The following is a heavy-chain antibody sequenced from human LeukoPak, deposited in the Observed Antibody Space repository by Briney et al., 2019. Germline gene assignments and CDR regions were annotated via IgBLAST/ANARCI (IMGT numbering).Heavy chain of an antibody. Sequence: PGGSLRLSCAASGFTVSSHYMSWVRQAPGKGLEWVSVIYAGGSTYYADSVKGRFTISRDNSKNTLYLQMNSLRAEDTGVYYCARGGGSRYCDYWGQGTLVNVSS. V-gene: IGHV3-66*01. CDR1: GFTVSSHY. D-gene: IGHD6-13*01. CDR3: ARGGGSRYCDY. CDR2: IYAGGST. J-gene: IGHJ4*02.